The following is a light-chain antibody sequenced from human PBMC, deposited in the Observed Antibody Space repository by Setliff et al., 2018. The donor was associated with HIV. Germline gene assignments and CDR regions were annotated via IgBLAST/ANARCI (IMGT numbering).Light chain of an antibody. CDR1: SSDVGSYNL. Sequence: QSVLTQPASVSGSPGQSITISCTGTSSDVGSYNLVSWYQQHPGKAPKLMISEVSKRPSGVSNRFSGSKSGNTASLTISGLQAEDEADYYCCSYAGSSTLVFGGGTKVTVL. J-gene: IGLJ2*01. CDR3: CSYAGSSTLV. CDR2: EVS. V-gene: IGLV2-23*02.